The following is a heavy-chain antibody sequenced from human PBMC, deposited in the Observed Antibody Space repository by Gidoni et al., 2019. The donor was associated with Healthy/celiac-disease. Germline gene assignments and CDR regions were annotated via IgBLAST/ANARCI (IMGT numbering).Heavy chain of an antibody. CDR2: ISYDGSNK. V-gene: IGHV3-30*18. Sequence: QVQLVESGGGGVQPGRSLRLSCAASGFTFSSYGMHWVRQAPGKGLEWVAVISYDGSNKYYADSVKGRFTISRDNSKNTLYLQMNSLRAEDTAVYYCAKSSTAVAFDYWGQGTLVTVSS. J-gene: IGHJ4*02. CDR1: GFTFSSYG. D-gene: IGHD6-19*01. CDR3: AKSSTAVAFDY.